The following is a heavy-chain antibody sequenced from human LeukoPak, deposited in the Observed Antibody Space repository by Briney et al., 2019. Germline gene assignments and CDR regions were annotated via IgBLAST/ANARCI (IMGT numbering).Heavy chain of an antibody. CDR1: GFTFSTYS. Sequence: GGSLRLSCAASGFTFSTYSMNWVRQAPGKGLEWVSAISGSGGSTYYADSVKGRFTISRDNSKNTLYLQMNSLRAEDTAVYYCARKAPHYDILTGYPHDAFDIWGQGTMVTVPS. J-gene: IGHJ3*02. V-gene: IGHV3-23*01. CDR2: ISGSGGST. D-gene: IGHD3-9*01. CDR3: ARKAPHYDILTGYPHDAFDI.